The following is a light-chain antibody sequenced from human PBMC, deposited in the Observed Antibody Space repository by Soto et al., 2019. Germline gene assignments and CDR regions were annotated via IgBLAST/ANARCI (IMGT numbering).Light chain of an antibody. J-gene: IGKJ2*01. V-gene: IGKV1-17*01. CDR3: LQHNTSPYT. CDR1: QSISN. CDR2: ATS. Sequence: DILMTQSPFSLSASVGERVTITCRASQSISNLGWFQQKPGEAPKRLLYATSSLESGVPSRFSGSGSGTEITLTISSLQPEDFATYFCLQHNTSPYTFGQGTKLDIK.